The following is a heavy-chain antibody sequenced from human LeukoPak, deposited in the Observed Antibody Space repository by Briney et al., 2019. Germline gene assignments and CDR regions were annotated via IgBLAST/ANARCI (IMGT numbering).Heavy chain of an antibody. D-gene: IGHD3-16*01. CDR1: GFTFSSYW. Sequence: GGSLRLSCAASGFTFSSYWMNWVRQAPGKGLEWVANIKQDGSEKYYADSVKGRFTISRDNAKNSLYLQMNSLRAEDTALYYCARSMGVYYYYYMDVWGKGTTVTVSS. J-gene: IGHJ6*03. CDR3: ARSMGVYYYYYMDV. V-gene: IGHV3-7*03. CDR2: IKQDGSEK.